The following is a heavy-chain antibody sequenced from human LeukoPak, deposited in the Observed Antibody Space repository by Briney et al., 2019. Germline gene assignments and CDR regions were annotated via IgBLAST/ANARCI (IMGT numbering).Heavy chain of an antibody. CDR3: ATSYDSSGCE. Sequence: PGGSLRLSCAVSGVTFSNFWMAWVRQAPGKGLEWVANIKQDGSIQYYGDSVKGRFTISRDNASNLPYLQMNSLTAEAPALSYCATSYDSSGCEWGQGPLVTVSS. D-gene: IGHD3-22*01. CDR2: IKQDGSIQ. CDR1: GVTFSNFW. J-gene: IGHJ4*02. V-gene: IGHV3-7*01.